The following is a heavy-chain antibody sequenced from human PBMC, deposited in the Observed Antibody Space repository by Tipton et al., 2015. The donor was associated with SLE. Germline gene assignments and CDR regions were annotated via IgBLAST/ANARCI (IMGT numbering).Heavy chain of an antibody. CDR2: INHSGST. V-gene: IGHV4-34*01. D-gene: IGHD5-12*01. CDR1: GGSFSGYY. Sequence: TLSLTCAVYGGSFSGYYWNWIRQPPGKGLEWIGEINHSGSTNYNPPLKSRVTISVDTSKNQFSLKLSSVTAADTAVYYCARMRDIVATTTYWYFDLWGRGTLVTVSS. CDR3: ARMRDIVATTTYWYFDL. J-gene: IGHJ2*01.